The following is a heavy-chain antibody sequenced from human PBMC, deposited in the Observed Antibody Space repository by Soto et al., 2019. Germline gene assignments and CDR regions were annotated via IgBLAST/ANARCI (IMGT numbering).Heavy chain of an antibody. D-gene: IGHD2-2*01. CDR3: ARQNRRTSPTSSKNWFDP. V-gene: IGHV4-59*08. J-gene: IGHJ5*02. CDR1: GGSISSYY. Sequence: PSETLSLTCTVSGGSISSYYWSWIRQPPGKGLEWIGYIYYSGSTNYNPSLKSRVTISVDTSKNQFSLKLSSVTAADTAVYYCARQNRRTSPTSSKNWFDPWGQGTLVTVSS. CDR2: IYYSGST.